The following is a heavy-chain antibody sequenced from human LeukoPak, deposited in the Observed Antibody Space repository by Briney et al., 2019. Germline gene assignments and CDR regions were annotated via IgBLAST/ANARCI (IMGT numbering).Heavy chain of an antibody. V-gene: IGHV4-34*01. D-gene: IGHD4-4*01. CDR3: ARGFVGAVTTNYFDY. CDR1: GGSFSGYY. Sequence: PSETLSLNFAVYGGSFSGYYWIWILHPPAKGLECIGEINHSGSTNYNPSLNSQVTISVDTSKNQFSLKLSSVTAADTAVYYCARGFVGAVTTNYFDYWGQGTLVTVSS. CDR2: INHSGST. J-gene: IGHJ4*02.